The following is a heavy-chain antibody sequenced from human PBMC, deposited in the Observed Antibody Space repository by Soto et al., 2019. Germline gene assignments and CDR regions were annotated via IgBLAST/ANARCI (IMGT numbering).Heavy chain of an antibody. D-gene: IGHD2-2*02. Sequence: GGALRVSCTASGFTFSDYAMSWVRQPPGKRLEWVSVISAVGSTYYADSVKGRFTVSRANSKNTLYLQMNSLRAEDTALYYCANVPIWCSSTSCYTEGFDYWGQGTLVTVSS. CDR3: ANVPIWCSSTSCYTEGFDY. CDR2: ISAVGST. V-gene: IGHV3-23*01. CDR1: GFTFSDYA. J-gene: IGHJ4*02.